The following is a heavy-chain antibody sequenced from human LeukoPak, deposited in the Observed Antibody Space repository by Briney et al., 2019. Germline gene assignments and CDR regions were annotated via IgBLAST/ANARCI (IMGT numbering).Heavy chain of an antibody. V-gene: IGHV3-23*01. CDR1: GFTFSNYA. CDR3: AKAPLGRCTGAICYSFDY. CDR2: ISGSASST. J-gene: IGHJ4*02. D-gene: IGHD2-8*02. Sequence: GGSLRLSCAASGFTFSNYAMSWVRQAPGKGLEWVSAISGSASSTYHADSVKGRFTISRDNSKNTLYLQMNSLRADDTAVYYCAKAPLGRCTGAICYSFDYWGQGTLVTVSS.